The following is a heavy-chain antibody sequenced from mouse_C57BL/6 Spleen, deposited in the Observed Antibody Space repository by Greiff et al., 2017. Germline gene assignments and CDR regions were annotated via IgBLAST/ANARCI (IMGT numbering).Heavy chain of an antibody. J-gene: IGHJ4*01. CDR3: ARLGYGSSRYAMDY. CDR1: GYNFTSYW. CDR2: IYPGSGST. V-gene: IGHV1-55*01. D-gene: IGHD1-1*01. Sequence: QVQLQQPGAELVKPGASVKMSCKASGYNFTSYWITWVKQRPGQGLEWIGDIYPGSGSTNYNEKFKSKATLTVDTSSSTAYMQLSSLTSEDSAVYYCARLGYGSSRYAMDYWGQGTSVTVSS.